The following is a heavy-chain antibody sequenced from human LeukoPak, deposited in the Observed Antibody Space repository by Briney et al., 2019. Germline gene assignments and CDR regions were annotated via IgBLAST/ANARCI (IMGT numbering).Heavy chain of an antibody. J-gene: IGHJ6*02. D-gene: IGHD1-7*01. V-gene: IGHV3-53*01. CDR2: IYSGGST. CDR1: GFTVSSNY. Sequence: GGSLRLSCAASGFTVSSNYMSWVRQAPGKGLEWVSVIYSGGSTYYADSVKGRFTISRDNSKNTLYLQMNSLRAEDTAVYYCARAELELLGMDVWGRGTTVTVSS. CDR3: ARAELELLGMDV.